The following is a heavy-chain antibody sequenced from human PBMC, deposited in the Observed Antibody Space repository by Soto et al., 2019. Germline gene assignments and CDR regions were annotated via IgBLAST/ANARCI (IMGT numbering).Heavy chain of an antibody. Sequence: GASVKVSCKTSGYTFTDYYLHWVRQAPGQGLEWMGWINPQSGGTNYAQRFRDWVTLTRDSSISTAYMELSRLKSDSTAVYYCARVTNFFLYSSQTPAYHFDYCGQRNLVTVSS. CDR1: GYTFTDYY. CDR2: INPQSGGT. J-gene: IGHJ4*02. CDR3: ARVTNFFLYSSQTPAYHFDY. V-gene: IGHV1-2*04. D-gene: IGHD6-19*01.